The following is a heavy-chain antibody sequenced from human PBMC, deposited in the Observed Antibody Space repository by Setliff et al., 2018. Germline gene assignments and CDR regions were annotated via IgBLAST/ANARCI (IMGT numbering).Heavy chain of an antibody. D-gene: IGHD3-22*01. Sequence: SETLSLTCTVSGGSISSYYWSWIRQPPGKGLEWIGYIYYSGSTNYNPSLESRVTISVDTSKNQFSLKLSSVTAADTAVYYCARTNYYDSSGYFNWFDPWGQGTLVTVSS. CDR3: ARTNYYDSSGYFNWFDP. CDR1: GGSISSYY. V-gene: IGHV4-59*08. J-gene: IGHJ5*02. CDR2: IYYSGST.